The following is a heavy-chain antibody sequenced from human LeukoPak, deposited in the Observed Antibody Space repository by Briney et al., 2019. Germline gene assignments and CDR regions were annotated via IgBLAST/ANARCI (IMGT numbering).Heavy chain of an antibody. CDR3: ARGLGYMDV. D-gene: IGHD5/OR15-5a*01. Sequence: ASETVPPPCTISGGSIGSYFWSWIRQPPGEGLEWIGFIYYSGSTNYNPSFKSRVTISVDTSKNQFSLQLNSVTAADTAVYFCARGLGYMDVWGKRATVTVSS. V-gene: IGHV4-59*01. J-gene: IGHJ6*03. CDR2: IYYSGST. CDR1: GGSIGSYF.